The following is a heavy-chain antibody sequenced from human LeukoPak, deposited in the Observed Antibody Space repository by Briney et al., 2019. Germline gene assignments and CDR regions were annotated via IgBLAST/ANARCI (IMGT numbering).Heavy chain of an antibody. CDR3: ARGAYGSGSYGDNWFDP. J-gene: IGHJ5*02. V-gene: IGHV3-23*01. Sequence: GGSLRLSCAASGFTFSSYAMSWVRQAPGKGLEWVSGISGRDSTTYYADSVKGRFTISRENSKNTLYLQMNSLRAEDTAVYYCARGAYGSGSYGDNWFDPWGQGTLVTVSS. CDR2: ISGRDSTT. D-gene: IGHD3-10*01. CDR1: GFTFSSYA.